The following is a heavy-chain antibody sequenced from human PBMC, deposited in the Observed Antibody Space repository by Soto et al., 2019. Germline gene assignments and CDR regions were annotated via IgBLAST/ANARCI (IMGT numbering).Heavy chain of an antibody. CDR1: GFTFSSYA. CDR3: ARGQPVGYSYGYFDY. J-gene: IGHJ4*02. D-gene: IGHD5-18*01. CDR2: ISYDGSNK. V-gene: IGHV3-30-3*01. Sequence: GGSLRLSCAVSGFTFSSYALHWVRQAPGKGLEWVAVISYDGSNKYYADSVKGRFTISRDNSKNTLYLQMNSLRAEDTAVYYCARGQPVGYSYGYFDYWGQGTLVTVSS.